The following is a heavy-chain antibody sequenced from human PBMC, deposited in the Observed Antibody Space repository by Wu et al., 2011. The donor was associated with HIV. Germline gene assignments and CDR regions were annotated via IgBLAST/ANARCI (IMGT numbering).Heavy chain of an antibody. D-gene: IGHD2-21*01. V-gene: IGHV1-2*02. Sequence: QVQLVQSGAEVKQPGASVKVSCKASGYTFSGYYMHWVRQAPGQGLEWMGWINANSGDTKYAQKFQGRVTMTGDTSISTAYMELTSLRSDDTAVYYCARDFGGDGDSWGQGTLVTVSS. CDR2: INANSGDT. CDR3: ARDFGGDGDS. J-gene: IGHJ4*02. CDR1: GYTFSGYY.